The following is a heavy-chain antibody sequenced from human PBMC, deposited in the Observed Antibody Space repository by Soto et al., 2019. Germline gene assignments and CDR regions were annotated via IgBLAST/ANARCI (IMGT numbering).Heavy chain of an antibody. CDR3: ARYPPRRYSGSGSYYYFDY. CDR2: INHSGST. J-gene: IGHJ4*02. V-gene: IGHV4-34*01. Sequence: TLSLTCAVYGGSFSGYYWSWIRQPPGKGLEWIGEINHSGSTNYNPSLKSRVTISVDTSKNQFSLKLSSVTAADTAVYYCARYPPRRYSGSGSYYYFDYWGQGTLVTVSS. D-gene: IGHD3-10*01. CDR1: GGSFSGYY.